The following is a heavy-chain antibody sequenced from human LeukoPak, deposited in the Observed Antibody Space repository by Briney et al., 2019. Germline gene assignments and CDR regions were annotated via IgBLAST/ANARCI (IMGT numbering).Heavy chain of an antibody. CDR2: ISPSGGST. CDR3: ASGSGSYYHTNFDY. V-gene: IGHV1-46*01. D-gene: IGHD1-26*01. Sequence: ASVKVSCKAFGYTFTSNYMHWVRQAPGQGPEWMGVISPSGGSTTYAQKFQGRVTLTRDMSTSTAYMELRSLRSDDTAVYYCASGSGSYYHTNFDYWGQGTLVTVSS. J-gene: IGHJ4*02. CDR1: GYTFTSNY.